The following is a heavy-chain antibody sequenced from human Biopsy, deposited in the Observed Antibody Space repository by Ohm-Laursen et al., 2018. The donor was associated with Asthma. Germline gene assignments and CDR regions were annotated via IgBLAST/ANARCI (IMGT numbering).Heavy chain of an antibody. CDR1: GDSFSNYA. Sequence: SSVKVSCKASGDSFSNYAISWVRQAPGQGLEWMGGLIPVLGTPDHAQMFEGRVTITADESTSTAYMELSSLSSEDTAVYYCTRGYSGSDRIVYYYSGLEVWGQGTTVTVSS. CDR2: LIPVLGTP. J-gene: IGHJ6*02. CDR3: TRGYSGSDRIVYYYSGLEV. D-gene: IGHD5-12*01. V-gene: IGHV1-69*01.